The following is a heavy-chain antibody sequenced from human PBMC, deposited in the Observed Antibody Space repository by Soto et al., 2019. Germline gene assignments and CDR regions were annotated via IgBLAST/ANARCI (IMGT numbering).Heavy chain of an antibody. Sequence: PSETLSLTCTVSRGSISSGTNYWAWIRQPPGKGLEWIANIYYSGSTFYNPSLKSRVTISLDTSKNQFSLKLRSVTAADTAVYYCARHEAGLYFDSWGHGTLVTVSS. J-gene: IGHJ5*01. CDR1: RGSISSGTNY. D-gene: IGHD2-8*01. CDR2: IYYSGST. V-gene: IGHV4-39*01. CDR3: ARHEAGLYFDS.